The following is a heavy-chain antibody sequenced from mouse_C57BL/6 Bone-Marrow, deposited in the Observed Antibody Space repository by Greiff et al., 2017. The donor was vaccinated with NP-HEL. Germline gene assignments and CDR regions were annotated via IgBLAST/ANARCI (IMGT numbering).Heavy chain of an antibody. V-gene: IGHV3-1*01. CDR2: ISYSGST. J-gene: IGHJ3*01. CDR1: GYSITSGYD. Sequence: EVKLVESGPGMVKPSQSLSLTCTVTGYSITSGYDWHWIRHFPGNKLEWMGYISYSGSTNYNPSLKIRISITHDTSKNHFFLKLNSVTTEDTATYYCARRSIGGFAYWGQGTLVTVSA. CDR3: ARRSIGGFAY. D-gene: IGHD2-3*01.